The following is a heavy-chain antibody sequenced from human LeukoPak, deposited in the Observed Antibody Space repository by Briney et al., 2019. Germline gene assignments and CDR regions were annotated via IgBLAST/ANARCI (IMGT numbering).Heavy chain of an antibody. D-gene: IGHD2-2*01. CDR1: GFTFRSFA. J-gene: IGHJ6*03. V-gene: IGHV3-23*01. CDR3: ARDGSWGDYQFYFYMDV. CDR2: ISASGHYI. Sequence: GGSQRLSCEASGFTFRSFAMSWVRQAPGKGLEWLSGISASGHYIYQADSVKGRFTISRDDSKNTLYIEINSLRVEDTAVYYCARDGSWGDYQFYFYMDVWGKGTTVTVSS.